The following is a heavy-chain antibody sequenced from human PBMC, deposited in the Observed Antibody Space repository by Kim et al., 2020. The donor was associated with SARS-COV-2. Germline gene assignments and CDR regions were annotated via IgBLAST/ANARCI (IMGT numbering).Heavy chain of an antibody. CDR3: ARYWGNWNYLDNN. V-gene: IGHV1-18*01. Sequence: ASVKVSCTASGYTFTSYSISWVRQAPGQGLGWMGWIIPYNGKTNYAEKLQGRVTMTRDTSTNTAYMELRSLRSDDTAVYYCARYWGNWNYLDNNWGQGTLVTVSS. D-gene: IGHD1-7*01. J-gene: IGHJ4*02. CDR1: GYTFTSYS. CDR2: IIPYNGKT.